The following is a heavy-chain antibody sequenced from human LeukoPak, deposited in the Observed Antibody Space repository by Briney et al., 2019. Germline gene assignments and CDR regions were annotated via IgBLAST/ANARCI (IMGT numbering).Heavy chain of an antibody. CDR3: AKGNSGWLRGAFDP. CDR1: GFTFSSYG. J-gene: IGHJ5*02. Sequence: GSLRLSCAASGFTFSSYGMHWVRQAPGKGLEWVAVISYDGSNKYYADSVKGRFTISRDNSKNTLYLQMNSLRAEDTAVYYCAKGNSGWLRGAFDPWGQGTLVTVSS. D-gene: IGHD3-22*01. CDR2: ISYDGSNK. V-gene: IGHV3-30*18.